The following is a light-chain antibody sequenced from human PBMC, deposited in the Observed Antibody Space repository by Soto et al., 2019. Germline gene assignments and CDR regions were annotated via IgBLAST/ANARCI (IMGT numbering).Light chain of an antibody. V-gene: IGKV1-5*01. J-gene: IGKJ1*01. CDR3: QQYDSFPRT. CDR1: QSISSW. CDR2: DAS. Sequence: DIQMTQSPSTLSASVGDRVTITCRAGQSISSWLAWYQQKPGKAPKLLIYDASSLESGVPSRFSGSGSGTEFTLTLSSLQPDDSATYYCQQYDSFPRTFGQGTKVDIK.